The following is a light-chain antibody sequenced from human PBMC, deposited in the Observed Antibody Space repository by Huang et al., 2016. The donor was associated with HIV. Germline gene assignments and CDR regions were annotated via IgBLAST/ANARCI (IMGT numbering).Light chain of an antibody. J-gene: IGKJ2*01. V-gene: IGKV4-1*01. Sequence: DIVMTQSPDSLVVSLGERATINCKSSQSVLYSSNNKTYLAWYQQKPGQPPKLLIYWASTRESGVPDRISGSGSGTDFTLTISSLQAEDVAVYYCQQYYSTPPTFGQGTKLEIK. CDR1: QSVLYSSNNKTY. CDR3: QQYYSTPPT. CDR2: WAS.